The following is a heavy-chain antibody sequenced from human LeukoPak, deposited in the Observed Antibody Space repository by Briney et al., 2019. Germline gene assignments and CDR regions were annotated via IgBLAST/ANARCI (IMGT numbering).Heavy chain of an antibody. J-gene: IGHJ4*02. V-gene: IGHV3-30*02. CDR3: AKYIKAAAPYFDY. CDR1: GFTFSSYG. D-gene: IGHD6-13*01. CDR2: IRYDGSNK. Sequence: GGSLRLSCAASGFTFSSYGMHWVRQAPGKGLEWVAFIRYDGSNKYYADSVKGRFTISRDNSKNTLCLQMNSLRAEDTAVYYCAKYIKAAAPYFDYWGQGTLVTVSS.